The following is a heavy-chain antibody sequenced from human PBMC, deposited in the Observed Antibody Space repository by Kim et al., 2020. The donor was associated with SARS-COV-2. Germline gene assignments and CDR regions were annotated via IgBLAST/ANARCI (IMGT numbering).Heavy chain of an antibody. V-gene: IGHV4-34*01. D-gene: IGHD3-16*01. J-gene: IGHJ6*03. Sequence: SETLSLTCGVYGGSLSGYDWSWIRQSPGKGLEWIGEIRQSGNTNYNPSLKSRVTISVDTPNYQLSLKLSSVTAADTALYYCARVRRGGEERRQIYYYYMDVWGEGTTVTVSS. CDR1: GGSLSGYD. CDR2: IRQSGNT. CDR3: ARVRRGGEERRQIYYYYMDV.